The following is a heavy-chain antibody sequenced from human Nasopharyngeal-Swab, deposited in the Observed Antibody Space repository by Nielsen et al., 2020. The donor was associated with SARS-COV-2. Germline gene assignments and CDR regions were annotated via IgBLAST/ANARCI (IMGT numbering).Heavy chain of an antibody. CDR3: ASLTYYYDSSGPDY. Sequence: GGSLRLSCAASGFTFSSYWMSWVRQAPGKGLEWVANIKQDGSEKYYVDSVKGRFTISRDNAKNSLYLQMNSLRAEDTAVYYCASLTYYYDSSGPDYWGQGTLVTVSS. D-gene: IGHD3-22*01. CDR2: IKQDGSEK. CDR1: GFTFSSYW. V-gene: IGHV3-7*01. J-gene: IGHJ4*02.